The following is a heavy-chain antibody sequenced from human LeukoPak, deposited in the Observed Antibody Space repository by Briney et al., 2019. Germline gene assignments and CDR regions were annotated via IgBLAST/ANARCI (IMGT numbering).Heavy chain of an antibody. CDR1: GFTFSSYG. J-gene: IGHJ4*02. D-gene: IGHD3-10*01. CDR2: ISGSGGST. V-gene: IGHV3-23*01. Sequence: GGSLRLSCAASGFTFSSYGMSWVRQAPGKGLEWVSAISGSGGSTYYADSVKGRFTISRDNSKNTLYLQMNSLRAEDTAVYYRAKDPGYGSGRTSAFDYWGQGTLVTVSS. CDR3: AKDPGYGSGRTSAFDY.